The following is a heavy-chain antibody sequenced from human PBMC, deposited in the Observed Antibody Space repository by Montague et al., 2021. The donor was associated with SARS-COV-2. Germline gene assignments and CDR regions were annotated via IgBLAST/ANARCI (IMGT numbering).Heavy chain of an antibody. CDR1: GGSISNYY. J-gene: IGHJ6*02. V-gene: IGHV4-59*08. D-gene: IGHD4-17*01. Sequence: SETLSLTCTVYGGSISNYYWSWIRQPPGRGLEWIGYIYHSGSTEYSPSLKSRVTMSIDTSKNQFSLTMNSVTAADTAVYFCARTTYLVLVSVDYYVMDVWGQGTPVAVSS. CDR2: IYHSGST. CDR3: ARTTYLVLVSVDYYVMDV.